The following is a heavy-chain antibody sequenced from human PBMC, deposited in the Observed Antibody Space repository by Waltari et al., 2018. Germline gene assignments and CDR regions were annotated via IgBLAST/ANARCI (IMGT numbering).Heavy chain of an antibody. V-gene: IGHV4-4*07. D-gene: IGHD5-12*01. CDR2: INTSGNT. CDR3: ARSYSGYDYDS. CDR1: VGSISSYY. Sequence: QVQLQESGPGLVKPSETLSLTCTVSVGSISSYYWSWIRQPAGEGLEWIGRINTSGNTKFNPSLESRVTVSVDTSKNQFSLKLSSVTAADTAVYYCARSYSGYDYDSWGQGTLVTVSS. J-gene: IGHJ4*02.